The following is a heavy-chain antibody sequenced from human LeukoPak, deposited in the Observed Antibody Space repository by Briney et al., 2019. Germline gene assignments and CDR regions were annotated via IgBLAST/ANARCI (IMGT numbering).Heavy chain of an antibody. CDR2: IKQDGSEK. CDR1: GFTFSSYW. Sequence: GSLRLSCAASGFTFSSYWMSWVRQAPGKGLEWVANIKQDGSEKYYVDSVKGRFTISRDNAKNSLYLQMNSLRAEDTAVYYCARDRGDDAGGMDVWGQGTTVTVSS. D-gene: IGHD4-17*01. CDR3: ARDRGDDAGGMDV. V-gene: IGHV3-7*01. J-gene: IGHJ6*02.